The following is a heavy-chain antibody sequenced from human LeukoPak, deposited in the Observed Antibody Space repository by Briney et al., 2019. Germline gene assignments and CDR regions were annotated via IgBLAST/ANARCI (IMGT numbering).Heavy chain of an antibody. D-gene: IGHD3-22*01. CDR1: GGSFSGYY. V-gene: IGHV4-34*01. J-gene: IGHJ4*02. CDR2: INHSGST. CDR3: AREYMIDSSGYYWVDY. Sequence: PSETLSLTCAVYGGSFSGYYWSWIRQPPGKGLEWIGEINHSGSTNYNPSLRSRVAISVDTSKNQFSLKLSSVTAADTAVYYCAREYMIDSSGYYWVDYWGQGTLVTVSS.